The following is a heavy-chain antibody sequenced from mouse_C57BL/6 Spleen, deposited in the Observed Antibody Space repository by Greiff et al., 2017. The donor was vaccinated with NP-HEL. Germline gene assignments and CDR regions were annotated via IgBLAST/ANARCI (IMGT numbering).Heavy chain of an antibody. CDR1: GYTFTSYW. V-gene: IGHV1-53*01. CDR3: APGGIYYGNYLDY. D-gene: IGHD2-1*01. CDR2: ITPSNGGT. Sequence: VQLQQPGTELVKPGASVKLSCKASGYTFTSYWMHWVKQRPGQGLEWIGNITPSNGGTNYNEKFKSKATLTVDKSSSTAYMQLSSLTSEDSAVYDCAPGGIYYGNYLDYWGQGTTLTVSS. J-gene: IGHJ2*01.